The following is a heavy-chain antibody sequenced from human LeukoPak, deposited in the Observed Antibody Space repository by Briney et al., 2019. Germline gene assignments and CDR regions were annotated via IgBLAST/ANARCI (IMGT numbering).Heavy chain of an antibody. CDR2: FDPEDGET. J-gene: IGHJ4*02. CDR1: GYTLTELS. CDR3: AGGSSWYGSQRF. V-gene: IGHV1-24*01. D-gene: IGHD6-13*01. Sequence: ASVKVSCKVSGYTLTELSMHWVRQAPGKGLEWMGDFDPEDGETIYAQKFQGRVTMTEDTSTDTAYMELSSLRSEDTAVYYCAGGSSWYGSQRFWGQGTLVTVSS.